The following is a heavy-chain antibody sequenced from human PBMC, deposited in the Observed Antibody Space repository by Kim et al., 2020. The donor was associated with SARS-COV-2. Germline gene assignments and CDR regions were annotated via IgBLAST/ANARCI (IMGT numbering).Heavy chain of an antibody. CDR3: ARAPRYSSSGFYFDY. CDR1: GGSFSGYY. CDR2: INHSGST. D-gene: IGHD6-6*01. J-gene: IGHJ4*02. V-gene: IGHV4-34*01. Sequence: SETLSLTCAVYGGSFSGYYWSWIRQPPGKGLEWIGEINHSGSTNYNPSLKSRVTISVDTSKNQFSLKLSSVTAADTAVYYCARAPRYSSSGFYFDYWGQGTLVTVSS.